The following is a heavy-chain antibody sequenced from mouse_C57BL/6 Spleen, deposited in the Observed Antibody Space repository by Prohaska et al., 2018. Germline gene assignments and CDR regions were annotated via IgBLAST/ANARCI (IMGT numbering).Heavy chain of an antibody. Sequence: HGKSLEWIGYINPNNGGTSYNQKFKGKATLTVNKSSSTAYMELRSLTSEDSAVYYCARAHYYGSSYVQCYFDYWGQGTTLTVSS. D-gene: IGHD1-1*01. J-gene: IGHJ2*01. CDR3: ARAHYYGSSYVQCYFDY. V-gene: IGHV1-22*01. CDR2: INPNNGGT.